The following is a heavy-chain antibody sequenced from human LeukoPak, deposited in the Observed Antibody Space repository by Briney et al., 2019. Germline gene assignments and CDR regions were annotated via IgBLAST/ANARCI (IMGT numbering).Heavy chain of an antibody. D-gene: IGHD3-10*01. V-gene: IGHV4-4*02. J-gene: IGHJ4*02. CDR1: GDSISTNHW. CDR3: AALWFGEFLFDY. CDR2: VYHSGST. Sequence: SETLSLTCAVSGDSISTNHWWSWVRQPPGKGLEWIGEVYHSGSTNYNPSLKSRVTISVDTSKNQFSLKLSSVTAADTAVYYCAALWFGEFLFDYWGQGTLVTVSS.